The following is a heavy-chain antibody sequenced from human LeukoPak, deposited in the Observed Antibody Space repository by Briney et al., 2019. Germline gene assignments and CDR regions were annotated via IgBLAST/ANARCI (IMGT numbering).Heavy chain of an antibody. Sequence: PGGSLRLSCAASGFTFSSYAMSWVGQAPGKGMEGVSAISGSGGRTYYADSVKGRLTISRENYKKTLYLEMNRLRDEDTAVYYCTKGAGYDYVWGSYRYTGGGAFDIWGQGTMVTVSS. J-gene: IGHJ3*02. CDR3: TKGAGYDYVWGSYRYTGGGAFDI. CDR1: GFTFSSYA. CDR2: ISGSGGRT. D-gene: IGHD3-16*02. V-gene: IGHV3-23*01.